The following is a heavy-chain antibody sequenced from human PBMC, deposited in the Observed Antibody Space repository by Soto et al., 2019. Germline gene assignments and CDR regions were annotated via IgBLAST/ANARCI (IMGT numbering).Heavy chain of an antibody. Sequence: EVQLVESGGGLVKPGGSLRLSCAASGFTFSSYSMNWVRQAPGKGLEWVSSISSSSSYIYYADSVKGRFTISRDNAKNSLYLQMNSLRAEDTAVYYCARDGVAAGNITFDYWGQGTLVTVSS. CDR1: GFTFSSYS. CDR3: ARDGVAAGNITFDY. V-gene: IGHV3-21*01. D-gene: IGHD6-19*01. J-gene: IGHJ4*01. CDR2: ISSSSSYI.